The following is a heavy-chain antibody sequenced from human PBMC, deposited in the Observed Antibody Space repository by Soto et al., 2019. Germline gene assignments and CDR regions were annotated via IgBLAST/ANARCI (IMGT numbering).Heavy chain of an antibody. CDR2: VSHDGRNT. D-gene: IGHD6-19*01. J-gene: IGHJ4*02. CDR1: GFTFSDYD. V-gene: IGHV3-30*18. CDR3: AKGGRQWLVTSDFNY. Sequence: VQLVESGGGVVQPGRSLRLSCAASGFTFSDYDMHWVRQAPGKGLEWVAVVSHDGRNTHYADSVKGRFTISRESSKNTFSLEITSLRAEDTAVYYCAKGGRQWLVTSDFNYWGQGALVTVSS.